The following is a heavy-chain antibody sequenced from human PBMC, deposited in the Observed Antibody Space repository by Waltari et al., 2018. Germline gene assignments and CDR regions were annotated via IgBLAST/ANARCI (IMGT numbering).Heavy chain of an antibody. V-gene: IGHV4-59*01. J-gene: IGHJ6*02. CDR1: GASLTTYY. CDR2: IHDSGDT. CDR3: ARVHGSESPLAWGTDV. D-gene: IGHD2-21*01. Sequence: QVQLQESGPGLVKPSETRSLSCTVSGASLTTYYWSWIRRPPGKGLEYIGYIHDSGDTNYSPSLRSRVSMSLDTSKNQFSLKISSVTAADSAVYYCARVHGSESPLAWGTDVWGQGTAVTVSS.